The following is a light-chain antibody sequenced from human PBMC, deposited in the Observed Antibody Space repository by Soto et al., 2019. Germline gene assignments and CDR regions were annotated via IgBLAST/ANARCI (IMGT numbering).Light chain of an antibody. J-gene: IGKJ1*01. CDR2: GAS. CDR3: QQYSRAPLT. CDR1: LTISYNY. V-gene: IGKV3-20*01. Sequence: EIVLTHSPGTLSLSPGERATLSCRASLTISYNYLAWYQQKAGQAPRLVIFGASSRATGIPDRFSASGSGTDFTLTISRLEPEDFAVYYCQQYSRAPLTFGQGTKVDIK.